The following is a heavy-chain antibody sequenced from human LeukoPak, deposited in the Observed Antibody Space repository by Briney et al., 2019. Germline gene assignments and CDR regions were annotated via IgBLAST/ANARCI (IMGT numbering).Heavy chain of an antibody. Sequence: GGSLRLSCAASGFTFSSFWMTWVRQAPGKGLEWVANINQDGSEKYYVDSVKGRFTISRDNAKNSVYLQVNSLRGEDTAVYYCARDGGVSGYDLLDYWGQGTLVTVSS. CDR3: ARDGGVSGYDLLDY. D-gene: IGHD5-12*01. J-gene: IGHJ4*02. CDR1: GFTFSSFW. V-gene: IGHV3-7*01. CDR2: INQDGSEK.